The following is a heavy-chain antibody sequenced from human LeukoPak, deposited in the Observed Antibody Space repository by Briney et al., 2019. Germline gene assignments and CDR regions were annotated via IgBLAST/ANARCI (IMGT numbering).Heavy chain of an antibody. CDR1: GFTFSDYY. Sequence: PGGSLRLSCAASGFTFSDYYMSWIRQAPGKGLEWVSYISSSGSTIYYADSVKGRFTISRDNAKNSLYLQMNSLRAEDTAVYYCAKDDLPGITGTTCHWGQGTLVTVSS. V-gene: IGHV3-11*04. D-gene: IGHD1-7*01. CDR2: ISSSGSTI. J-gene: IGHJ4*02. CDR3: AKDDLPGITGTTCH.